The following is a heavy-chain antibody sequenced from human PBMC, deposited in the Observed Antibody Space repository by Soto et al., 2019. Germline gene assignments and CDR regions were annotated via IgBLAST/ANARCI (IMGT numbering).Heavy chain of an antibody. J-gene: IGHJ3*02. V-gene: IGHV1-18*01. CDR2: ISAYNGNT. Sequence: ASVKVSCKASGYTFTSYGISWVRQAPGQGLEWMGWISAYNGNTNYAQKLQGRVTMTTDTSTSTAYMELRSLRSDDTAVYYCARDPVVRGVIRPDASDIWGQGTMVTVSS. D-gene: IGHD3-10*01. CDR1: GYTFTSYG. CDR3: ARDPVVRGVIRPDASDI.